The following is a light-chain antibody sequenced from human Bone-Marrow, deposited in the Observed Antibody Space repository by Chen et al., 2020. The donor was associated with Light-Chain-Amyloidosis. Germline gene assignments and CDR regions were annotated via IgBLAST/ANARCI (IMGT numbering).Light chain of an antibody. J-gene: IGKJ2*03. Sequence: IVLTQSPGTLSLSPGERATLSCRASLSVTRSNLAWYQQKPGQAPRLLIYAASIRATGIPDRFSGSGSGTDFTLIISRLEPEDFALYYCHQYGLSPYSFGQGTKLEIK. CDR3: HQYGLSPYS. V-gene: IGKV3-20*01. CDR2: AAS. CDR1: LSVTRSN.